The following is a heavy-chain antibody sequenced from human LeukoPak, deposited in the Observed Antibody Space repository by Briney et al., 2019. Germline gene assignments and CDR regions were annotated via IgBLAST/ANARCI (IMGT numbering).Heavy chain of an antibody. J-gene: IGHJ5*02. CDR2: VTSYNGDT. D-gene: IGHD3-9*01. CDR3: AKDWHILTGRNCFDP. Sequence: ASVKVSCKASGYTFTSYGISWVRQAPGQGLEWMGWVTSYNGDTNYAQKFQSRVTMSAGTSTSTAYMELRSLRFDDTAIYYCAKDWHILTGRNCFDPWGQGTLVTVSS. CDR1: GYTFTSYG. V-gene: IGHV1-18*01.